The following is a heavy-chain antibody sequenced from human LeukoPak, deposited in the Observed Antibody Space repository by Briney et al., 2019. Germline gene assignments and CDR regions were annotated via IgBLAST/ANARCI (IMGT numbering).Heavy chain of an antibody. CDR2: IYRDSSVK. D-gene: IGHD3-10*01. CDR3: ARYGSGSNYRDPFDS. Sequence: GSLRLSCVASGFNFDEYAMNWVRQAPGKGLEWISCIYRDSSVKHYADSVRGRFTVFRDNAKNSVYLQMNSLRAEDTAVYFCARYGSGSNYRDPFDSWGQGTLVTVSS. CDR1: GFNFDEYA. J-gene: IGHJ4*02. V-gene: IGHV3-48*01.